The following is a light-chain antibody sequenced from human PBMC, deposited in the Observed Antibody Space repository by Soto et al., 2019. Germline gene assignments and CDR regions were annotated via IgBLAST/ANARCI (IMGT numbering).Light chain of an antibody. CDR1: SSNSGSNY. Sequence: SVLTQPPSASGTPGQRVTISCSGSSSNSGSNYVYWYQQLPGTAPKLLIYRNNQRPSGVPDRFSGSKSGTSASLAISGLRSEDEADYYCAAWDDSLSGPVFGGGTKVTVL. CDR3: AAWDDSLSGPV. CDR2: RNN. V-gene: IGLV1-47*01. J-gene: IGLJ2*01.